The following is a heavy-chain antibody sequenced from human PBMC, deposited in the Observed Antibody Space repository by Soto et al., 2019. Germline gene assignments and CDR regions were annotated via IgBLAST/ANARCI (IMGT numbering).Heavy chain of an antibody. V-gene: IGHV3-21*01. D-gene: IGHD2-2*01. J-gene: IGHJ6*03. CDR1: GFTFSSYS. CDR2: ISSSSSYI. CDR3: ARGSSVVVPAAESYYMDV. Sequence: GVLRLSCAASGFTFSSYSMNWVRQAPGKGLEWVSSISSSSSYIYYADSVKGRFTISRDNAKNSLYLQMNSLRAEDTAVYYCARGSSVVVPAAESYYMDVWGKGTTVTVSS.